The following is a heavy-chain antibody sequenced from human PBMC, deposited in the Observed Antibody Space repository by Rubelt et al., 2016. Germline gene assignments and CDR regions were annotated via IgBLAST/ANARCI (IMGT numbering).Heavy chain of an antibody. Sequence: QVQLVQSGAEVKEPGASIKVSCKTSGYSFKRYAISWVRQAPGQGLEWMGWISTYNGDTRYAQNFQGRVTMTTDTSTSTASMGLRGLRSDDTAVYSCARDPSNTSGFHAYFDYWGQGALVTVSS. V-gene: IGHV1-18*01. D-gene: IGHD3-22*01. J-gene: IGHJ4*02. CDR3: ARDPSNTSGFHAYFDY. CDR2: ISTYNGDT. CDR1: GYSFKRYA.